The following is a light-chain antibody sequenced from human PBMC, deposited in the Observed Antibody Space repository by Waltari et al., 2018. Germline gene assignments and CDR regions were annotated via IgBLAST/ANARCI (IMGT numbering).Light chain of an antibody. CDR3: CSYAGIVV. Sequence: QSPLTHPPSVPGSPGQSITAPCPEPSSDVGIINLFSGYQQPPATAPKRMIYEVSKRPSGVSNRFSGSKSGNTASLTISGLQAEDEADYYCCSYAGIVVFGGGTKLTVL. V-gene: IGLV2-23*02. CDR1: SSDVGIINL. CDR2: EVS. J-gene: IGLJ2*01.